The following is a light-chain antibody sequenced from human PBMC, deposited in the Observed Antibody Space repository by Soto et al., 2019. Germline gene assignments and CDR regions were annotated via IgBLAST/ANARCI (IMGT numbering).Light chain of an antibody. CDR2: AAS. V-gene: IGKV1-39*01. Sequence: DIQMTQSPSSLSASVGDRVTITCRAGQSISSYLNWYQQKPGKAPKLLIYAASSVQSGVPSKLSGSGSGTDFTLTISSLQPKDFATYYCQQSNSTPPTFGGGTKVEIK. CDR1: QSISSY. CDR3: QQSNSTPPT. J-gene: IGKJ4*01.